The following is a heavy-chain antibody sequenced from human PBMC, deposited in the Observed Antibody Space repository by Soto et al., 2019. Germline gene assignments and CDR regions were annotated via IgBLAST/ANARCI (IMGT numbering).Heavy chain of an antibody. CDR2: MNPNSGNT. Sequence: QVQLVQSGAEVKKPGASVTVSCKASGYTFTSYDINWVRQATGQGLEWMGWMNPNSGNTGYAQKFQGRVTMTRNTSISTAYMELISLRSEDSAVYYCVFLYPAGDVWGQGTTVTVS. J-gene: IGHJ6*02. CDR3: VFLYPAGDV. D-gene: IGHD3-16*01. CDR1: GYTFTSYD. V-gene: IGHV1-8*01.